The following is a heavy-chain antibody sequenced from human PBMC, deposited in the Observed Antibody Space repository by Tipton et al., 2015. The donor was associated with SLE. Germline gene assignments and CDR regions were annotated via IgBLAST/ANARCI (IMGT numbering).Heavy chain of an antibody. D-gene: IGHD2-15*01. J-gene: IGHJ4*02. CDR1: GFTFSSYG. CDR3: AKDRYCAGGTCFASCFDH. V-gene: IGHV3-30*02. CDR2: IRYDGSYK. Sequence: SLRLSCAASGFTFSSYGMHWVRQAPGKGLEWVAFIRYDGSYKYYADSVKGRFTISRDNSKNTLYLQMNSLRAEDTAVYYCAKDRYCAGGTCFASCFDHWGQGNLVTVSS.